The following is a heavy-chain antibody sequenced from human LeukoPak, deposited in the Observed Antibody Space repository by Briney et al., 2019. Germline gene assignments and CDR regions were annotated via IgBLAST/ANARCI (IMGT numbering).Heavy chain of an antibody. Sequence: GGSLRLSCAASGFTFSYAWMSWVRQVPGKGLEWVGQIVSNIDGGTTDYAAPVKGRFTISRDDSESMLYLQMNSLEIEDTAVYYCTTDEDWNYARKDVWGQGATVIVSS. D-gene: IGHD1-7*01. V-gene: IGHV3-15*04. J-gene: IGHJ6*02. CDR1: GFTFSYAW. CDR3: TTDEDWNYARKDV. CDR2: IVSNIDGGTT.